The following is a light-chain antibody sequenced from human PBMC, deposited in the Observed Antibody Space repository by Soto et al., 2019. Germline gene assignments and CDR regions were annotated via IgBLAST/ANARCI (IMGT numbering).Light chain of an antibody. CDR3: QQYYSTPTWT. J-gene: IGKJ1*01. Sequence: DIQMTPSPSSLSASVGDRVTITCRASQSISSYLKWYQQKPGKAPKLLIYAASSLQSGAPSRFSGCGSGTDFTITIISLQPEDCATYYCQQYYSTPTWTVGQGTKVEIK. V-gene: IGKV1-39*01. CDR2: AAS. CDR1: QSISSY.